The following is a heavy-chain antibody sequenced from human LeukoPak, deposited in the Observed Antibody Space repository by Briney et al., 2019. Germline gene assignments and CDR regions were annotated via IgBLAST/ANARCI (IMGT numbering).Heavy chain of an antibody. CDR1: GGTFSSYA. CDR2: IIPIFGTA. CDR3: ARGFGTGYCSSTSCYSRFDP. V-gene: IGHV1-69*13. J-gene: IGHJ5*02. D-gene: IGHD2-2*02. Sequence: SVKVSCKASGGTFSSYAISWVRQAPGQGLEWMGGIIPIFGTANYAQKFQGRVTITADESTSTAYMELSSLRSEDTAVYYCARGFGTGYCSSTSCYSRFDPWGQGTLVTVSS.